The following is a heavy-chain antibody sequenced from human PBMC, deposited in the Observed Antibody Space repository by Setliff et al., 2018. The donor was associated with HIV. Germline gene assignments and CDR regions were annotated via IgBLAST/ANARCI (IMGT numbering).Heavy chain of an antibody. CDR3: ARALGISSDSNRFDY. Sequence: SVKVSCKASGGTFSSYAISWVRQAPGQGLEWMGGIIPILGIANYAQKFQGRVTITADKSTSTAYMELSSLRSEDTAVYYCARALGISSDSNRFDYWGQGTLVTVSS. D-gene: IGHD3-22*01. V-gene: IGHV1-69*10. CDR1: GGTFSSYA. CDR2: IIPILGIA. J-gene: IGHJ4*02.